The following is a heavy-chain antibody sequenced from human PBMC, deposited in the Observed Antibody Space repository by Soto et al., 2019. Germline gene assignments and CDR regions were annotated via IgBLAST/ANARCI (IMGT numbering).Heavy chain of an antibody. D-gene: IGHD2-15*01. J-gene: IGHJ4*02. Sequence: AGGSLRLSCTASGFIFSNYEMNWVRQAPGKGLEWVAYISVSGRTIYYADSVKGRFTISRDNAKNTLSLQMNSLTAEDTAVYFCAKRRGAGGHFDYWGQGALVTVSS. CDR3: AKRRGAGGHFDY. CDR2: ISVSGRTI. V-gene: IGHV3-48*03. CDR1: GFIFSNYE.